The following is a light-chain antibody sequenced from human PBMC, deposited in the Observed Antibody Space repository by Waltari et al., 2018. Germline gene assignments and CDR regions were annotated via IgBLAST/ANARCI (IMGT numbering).Light chain of an antibody. Sequence: DIQMTQSPSTLSASVGDRVTITCRASQSVSSWFALYEQNSGKAPKLLIYDASNLESGVPSRFSGSGSGTEFTLTISSLQPDDFATYYCQQYNSYSAMYTFGQGTKLEIK. CDR2: DAS. CDR3: QQYNSYSAMYT. V-gene: IGKV1-5*01. J-gene: IGKJ2*01. CDR1: QSVSSW.